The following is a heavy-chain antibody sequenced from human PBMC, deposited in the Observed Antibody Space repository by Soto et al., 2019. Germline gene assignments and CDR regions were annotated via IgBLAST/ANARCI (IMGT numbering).Heavy chain of an antibody. CDR3: ARDDAVEQWLRYPFDY. CDR1: GGTFSSYA. D-gene: IGHD5-12*01. Sequence: ASVKVSCKASGGTFSSYAISWVRQAPGQGLEWMGGIIPIFGTANYAQKFQGRVTMTTDTSTSTAYMELRSLRSDDTAVYYCARDDAVEQWLRYPFDYWGQGTLVTVSS. J-gene: IGHJ4*02. CDR2: IIPIFGTA. V-gene: IGHV1-69*05.